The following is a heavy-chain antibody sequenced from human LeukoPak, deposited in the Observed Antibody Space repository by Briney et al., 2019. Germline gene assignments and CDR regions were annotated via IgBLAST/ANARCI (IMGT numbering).Heavy chain of an antibody. CDR1: GFTFCNAW. CDR3: TTAGDFGVVIMGIDY. Sequence: GGSLRLSCAASGFTFCNAWMSWVRQAPGKGLEWVGRIKSKTDGGTTDYAAPVKGRFTISRDDSKNTLYLQMNSLKTEDTAVYYCTTAGDFGVVIMGIDYWGQGTLVTVSS. J-gene: IGHJ4*02. CDR2: IKSKTDGGTT. V-gene: IGHV3-15*01. D-gene: IGHD3-3*01.